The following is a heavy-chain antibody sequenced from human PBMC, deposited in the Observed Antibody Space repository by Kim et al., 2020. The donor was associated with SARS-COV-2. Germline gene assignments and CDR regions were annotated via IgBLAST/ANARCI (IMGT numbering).Heavy chain of an antibody. D-gene: IGHD6-13*01. V-gene: IGHV4-34*01. CDR3: ASSGRESIAAAGFPFGY. CDR1: GGSFSGYY. CDR2: INHSGST. Sequence: SETLSLTCAVYGGSFSGYYWSWIRQPPGKGLEWIGEINHSGSTNYNPSLKSRVTISVDTSKNQFSLKLSSVTAADTAVYYCASSGRESIAAAGFPFGYWGQGILVTVSS. J-gene: IGHJ4*02.